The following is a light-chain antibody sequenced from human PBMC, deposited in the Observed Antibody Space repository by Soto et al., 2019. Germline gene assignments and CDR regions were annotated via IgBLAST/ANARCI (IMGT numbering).Light chain of an antibody. J-gene: IGKJ4*01. CDR3: QQYNSPLT. CDR1: QSFSNNY. CDR2: GAS. V-gene: IGKV3-20*01. Sequence: EIVLTQSPGTLSLSPGERVTLSCRASQSFSNNYLAWYQQKPGQAPRLLIYGASNRATGIPDRFSGSGSGTDFTLTISRLDPEDFAVYYCQQYNSPLTFGGGTKVDIK.